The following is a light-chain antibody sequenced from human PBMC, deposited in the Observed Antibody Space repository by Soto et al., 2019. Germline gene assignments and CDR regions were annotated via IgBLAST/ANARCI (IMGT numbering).Light chain of an antibody. CDR1: QSVSSSY. J-gene: IGKJ4*01. Sequence: EIVLTQSPGTLSWSPGERATLSCRASQSVSSSYLAWYQQKPGQAPRLLIYGASSRATGIPDRFSGSGSGTDFTLTISRLEPEAFAVYYCQQYGSSPRLTFGGGTKVEIK. CDR2: GAS. V-gene: IGKV3-20*01. CDR3: QQYGSSPRLT.